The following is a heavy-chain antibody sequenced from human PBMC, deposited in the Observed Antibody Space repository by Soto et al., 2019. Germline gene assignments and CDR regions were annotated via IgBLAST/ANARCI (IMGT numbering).Heavy chain of an antibody. V-gene: IGHV4-59*08. Sequence: QVQLLESGPGLVKPSETLSLTCTVSGGSISSYYWCWIRQPPGKGLEWIGYIYSSGDTNYNPSLESRVTISVDTSKNQFSLKLTSVTAADTAVYYCARRRDTSSWLSHWGQGTLVTVSS. D-gene: IGHD6-13*01. CDR2: IYSSGDT. J-gene: IGHJ4*02. CDR3: ARRRDTSSWLSH. CDR1: GGSISSYY.